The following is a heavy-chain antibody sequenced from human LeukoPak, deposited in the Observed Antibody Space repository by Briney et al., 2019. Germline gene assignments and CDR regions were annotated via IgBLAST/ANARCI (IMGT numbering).Heavy chain of an antibody. D-gene: IGHD5-12*01. J-gene: IGHJ4*02. V-gene: IGHV3-23*01. Sequence: AGSLSLSCAASGFTFSSYAMSWVRQAPGKGLEWVSGVSGSGGSTYYADPVKGRITISRDNPKNTLYLQMNSLRAEDTAVYDCAKDLDIVATITLNWGQGALVTVSS. CDR2: VSGSGGST. CDR1: GFTFSSYA. CDR3: AKDLDIVATITLN.